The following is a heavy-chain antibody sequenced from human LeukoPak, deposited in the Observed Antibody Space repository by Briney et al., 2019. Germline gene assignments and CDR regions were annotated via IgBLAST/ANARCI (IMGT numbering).Heavy chain of an antibody. CDR3: AKERQTGDYFTSDY. J-gene: IGHJ4*02. CDR1: GFTFSSYT. CDR2: INGRGIT. Sequence: GGSLRLSRTASGFTFSSYTISWVRQAPGEGLEWLSAINGRGITYYAGSVKGRFTISRDNSENTLYLQMNSLTVDDTAVYFCAKERQTGDYFTSDYWGQGTLVTVSS. D-gene: IGHD4-17*01. V-gene: IGHV3-23*01.